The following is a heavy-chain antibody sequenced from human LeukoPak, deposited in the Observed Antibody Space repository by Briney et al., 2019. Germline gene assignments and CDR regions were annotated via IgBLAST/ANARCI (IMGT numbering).Heavy chain of an antibody. V-gene: IGHV3-23*01. CDR1: GFAFNIYT. J-gene: IGHJ6*03. D-gene: IGHD4-17*01. Sequence: SGGSLRLSCEASGFAFNIYTMNWVRQAPGKGLEWVSIINYNGGYTYYADSVKGRFTISRDNSKNTVYLQMNSLRPEDTAVYYCARDRGTVTTGGYYYYYYMDVWGKGTTVTVSS. CDR3: ARDRGTVTTGGYYYYYYMDV. CDR2: INYNGGYT.